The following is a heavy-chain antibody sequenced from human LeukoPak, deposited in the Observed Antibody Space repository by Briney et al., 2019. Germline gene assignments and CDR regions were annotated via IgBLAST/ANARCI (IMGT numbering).Heavy chain of an antibody. CDR2: ISYDGSNK. D-gene: IGHD3-10*01. V-gene: IGHV3-30*18. CDR3: AKVGGSGSYYNFFDY. J-gene: IGHJ4*02. CDR1: GFTFSSYG. Sequence: GRSLRLSCAASGFTFSSYGMHWLRQAPGKGLEWVAVISYDGSNKYYADSVKGRFTISRDNSKNTLYLQMNSLRAEDTAVYYCAKVGGSGSYYNFFDYWGQGTLVTVSS.